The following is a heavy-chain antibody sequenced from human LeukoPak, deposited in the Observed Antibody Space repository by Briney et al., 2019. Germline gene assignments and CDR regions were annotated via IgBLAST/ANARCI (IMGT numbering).Heavy chain of an antibody. Sequence: SETLSLTCTVSGDSLSSTSYYWGWIRQPPGKGLEWIGTIYYSGSTYYNPSLKSRVTISVDTSKNQFSLELTSVTAADTAVYYCARHNVRRASQYSYYYQMDVWGKGTTVTVSS. J-gene: IGHJ6*03. CDR2: IYYSGST. CDR3: ARHNVRRASQYSYYYQMDV. V-gene: IGHV4-39*01. CDR1: GDSLSSTSYY. D-gene: IGHD4-17*01.